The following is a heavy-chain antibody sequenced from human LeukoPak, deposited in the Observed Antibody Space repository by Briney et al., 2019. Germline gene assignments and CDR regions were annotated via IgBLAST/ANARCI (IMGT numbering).Heavy chain of an antibody. CDR1: GYTFTSYY. V-gene: IGHV1-46*01. CDR2: INPSGGST. Sequence: ASVKVSRKASGYTFTSYYMHWVRQAPGQGLERMGIINPSGGSTSYAQKFQGRVTMTRDTSTSTVYMELSSLRSEDTAVYYCARDGLRITMVRGPDYWGQGTLVTVSS. J-gene: IGHJ4*02. CDR3: ARDGLRITMVRGPDY. D-gene: IGHD3-10*01.